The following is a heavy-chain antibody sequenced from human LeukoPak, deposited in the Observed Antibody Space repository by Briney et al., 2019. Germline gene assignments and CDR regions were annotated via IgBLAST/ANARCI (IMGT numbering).Heavy chain of an antibody. CDR1: GGSISSYY. Sequence: SETLSLTCTVSGGSISSYYWSWIRQPPGKGLEWIGYIYYSGSTNYNPSLKSRVTISVDTSKNQFSLKLSSVTAADTAVYYCARGDSYYDSSGYPRPHFDYWGQGTLVTVSS. CDR2: IYYSGST. CDR3: ARGDSYYDSSGYPRPHFDY. D-gene: IGHD3-22*01. J-gene: IGHJ4*02. V-gene: IGHV4-59*12.